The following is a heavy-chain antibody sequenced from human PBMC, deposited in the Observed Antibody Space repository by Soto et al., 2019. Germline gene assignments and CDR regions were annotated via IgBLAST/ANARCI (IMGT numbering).Heavy chain of an antibody. CDR3: ANTVWLGELGYYYYMDV. D-gene: IGHD3-10*01. CDR2: ISGSGGST. Sequence: EVQLLESGGGLVQPGGSLRLSCAASGFTFSSYAMSWVRQAPGKGLEWVSAISGSGGSTYYADSVKGRFTISRDNSKNTLYLQMNSLRAEDTAVYYCANTVWLGELGYYYYMDVWGKGTTVTVSS. V-gene: IGHV3-23*01. CDR1: GFTFSSYA. J-gene: IGHJ6*03.